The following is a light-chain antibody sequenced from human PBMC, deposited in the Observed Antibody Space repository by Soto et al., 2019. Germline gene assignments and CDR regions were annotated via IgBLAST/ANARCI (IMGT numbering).Light chain of an antibody. CDR2: TAS. V-gene: IGKV1-6*01. CDR3: LQDYNYPWT. Sequence: AIQMTQSPTSLSASVGDSVTITCRASQDISNDLGWYQEKPGKAPKLLISTASSLLSGVPSRFSGSGSGTDFTLTISSLQAEDFATYCCLQDYNYPWTFGQGTNVEVK. CDR1: QDISND. J-gene: IGKJ1*01.